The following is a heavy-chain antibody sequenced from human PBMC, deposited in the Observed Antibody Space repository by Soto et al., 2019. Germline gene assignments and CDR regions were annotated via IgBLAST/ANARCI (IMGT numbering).Heavy chain of an antibody. Sequence: SGPTLVKPTQTLTLTCTFSGFSLSTSGVGVGWIRQPPGKALEWLALIYWNDDKRYSPSLKSRLTITKGTSKNQVALTMTNMDPVDTATYYCAHKGGHSYADPFDYWGQGTLVTVSS. V-gene: IGHV2-5*01. CDR2: IYWNDDK. CDR3: AHKGGHSYADPFDY. J-gene: IGHJ4*02. CDR1: GFSLSTSGVG. D-gene: IGHD5-18*01.